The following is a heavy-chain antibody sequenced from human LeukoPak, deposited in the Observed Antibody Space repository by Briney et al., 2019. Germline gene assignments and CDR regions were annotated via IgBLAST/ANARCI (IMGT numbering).Heavy chain of an antibody. CDR3: ARVAAAGFYYYYYGMDV. J-gene: IGHJ6*02. Sequence: GGSLRLSCAASGFTFSSYAMHWVRQAPGKGLEWVAVISYDGGNKYYADSVKGRFTISRDKSKNTLYLQMNSLRAEDTAVYYCARVAAAGFYYYYYGMDVWGQGTTVTVSS. V-gene: IGHV3-30*04. CDR1: GFTFSSYA. D-gene: IGHD6-13*01. CDR2: ISYDGGNK.